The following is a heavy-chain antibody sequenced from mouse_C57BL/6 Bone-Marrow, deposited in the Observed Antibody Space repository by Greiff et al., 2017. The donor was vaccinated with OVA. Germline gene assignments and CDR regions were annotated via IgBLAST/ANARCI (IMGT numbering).Heavy chain of an antibody. CDR2: IYPRSGNT. V-gene: IGHV1-9*01. J-gene: IGHJ2*01. Sequence: VQLQQSGAELMKPGASVKLSCKATGYTFTGYWIEWVKQRPGHGLEWIGEIYPRSGNTYYNEKFKGKATLTADKSSSTAYMELRSLTSEDSAVYFCARGGGGWGQGTTLTVSS. CDR1: GYTFTGYW. CDR3: ARGGGG.